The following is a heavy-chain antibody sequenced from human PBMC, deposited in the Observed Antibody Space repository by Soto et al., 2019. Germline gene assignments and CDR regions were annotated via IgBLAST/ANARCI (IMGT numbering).Heavy chain of an antibody. CDR3: ASGYCSGGSCWWFDP. J-gene: IGHJ5*02. Sequence: SVKVSCKASGGTFSSYAISWVRQAPGQGLEWMGGIIPIFGTANYAQKFQGRVTITADESTSTAYMELSSLRSEDTAVYYCASGYCSGGSCWWFDPWGQGTLVTVSS. V-gene: IGHV1-69*13. D-gene: IGHD2-15*01. CDR2: IIPIFGTA. CDR1: GGTFSSYA.